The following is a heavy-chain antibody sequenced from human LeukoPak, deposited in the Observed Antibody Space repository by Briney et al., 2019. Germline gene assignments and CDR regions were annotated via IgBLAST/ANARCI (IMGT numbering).Heavy chain of an antibody. Sequence: SETLSLTCTVSGGSISSGSYYWSWIRQPAGKGLEWIGRIYTSGSTNYNPSLKSRVTISVDTSKNQFSLKLSSVTAADTAVYYCATGSIAAAGKALFDYWGQGTLVTVSS. CDR3: ATGSIAAAGKALFDY. CDR2: IYTSGST. V-gene: IGHV4-61*02. CDR1: GGSISSGSYY. J-gene: IGHJ4*02. D-gene: IGHD6-13*01.